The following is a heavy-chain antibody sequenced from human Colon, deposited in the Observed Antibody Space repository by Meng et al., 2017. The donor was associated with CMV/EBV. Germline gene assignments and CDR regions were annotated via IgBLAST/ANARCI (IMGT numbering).Heavy chain of an antibody. V-gene: IGHV3-23*01. Sequence: GESLKISCAASGFTFSTYTMSWVRQAPGKGLEWVSRIRGSDGSASYADSVKGRFTISRDISQNTLYLQMNSLRAEDTALYHCVKGAIFGVTAPDYRGQGTLVTVSS. CDR3: VKGAIFGVTAPDY. CDR2: IRGSDGSA. D-gene: IGHD3-3*01. J-gene: IGHJ4*02. CDR1: GFTFSTYT.